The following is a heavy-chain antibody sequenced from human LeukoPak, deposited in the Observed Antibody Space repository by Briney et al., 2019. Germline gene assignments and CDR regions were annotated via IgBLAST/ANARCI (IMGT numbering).Heavy chain of an antibody. D-gene: IGHD3-10*01. CDR3: VRDGGRLNFGNGASFDY. CDR1: GFTFDDHG. CDR2: IKWDGGRT. J-gene: IGHJ4*02. V-gene: IGHV3-20*04. Sequence: PGGSLRLSCAASGFTFDDHGMSWVRQAPGKGLEWVSGIKWDGGRTGYADSVKGRFTISRDNAKNTLYLQMNSLRAEDTAMYYCVRDGGRLNFGNGASFDYWGQGTLVTVSS.